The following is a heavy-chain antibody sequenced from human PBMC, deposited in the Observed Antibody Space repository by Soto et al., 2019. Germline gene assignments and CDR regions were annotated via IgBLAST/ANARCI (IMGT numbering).Heavy chain of an antibody. J-gene: IGHJ4*02. Sequence: EVQRLESGGGLVQPGESLRLSCAASGFTFSSYAMSWVRQAPGTGLELVSVISGSDDSTYYADSVKGRFTISRDNSKNTLYLQMNSLRAEDTAVYYCAKRSSSSTFDYWGQGTLVTVSS. CDR1: GFTFSSYA. V-gene: IGHV3-23*01. CDR2: ISGSDDST. CDR3: AKRSSSSTFDY. D-gene: IGHD6-6*01.